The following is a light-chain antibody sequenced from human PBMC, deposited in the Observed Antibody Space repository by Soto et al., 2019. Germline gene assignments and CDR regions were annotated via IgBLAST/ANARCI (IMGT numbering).Light chain of an antibody. CDR2: EVS. Sequence: QSALTQPASVSGSPGQSITISCTGTSSDVGGYKYVSWYQQHPGKAPKLMIYEVSNRPSGVSNRFSGSKSGNTAFLTISGLQAEDEADYYCSSYTSSSTLDVFGTGTKLTVL. CDR1: SSDVGGYKY. V-gene: IGLV2-14*01. J-gene: IGLJ1*01. CDR3: SSYTSSSTLDV.